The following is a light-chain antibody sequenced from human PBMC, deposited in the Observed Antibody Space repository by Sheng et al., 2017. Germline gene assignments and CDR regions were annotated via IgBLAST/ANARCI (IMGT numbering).Light chain of an antibody. CDR3: QQYYNTLFS. Sequence: DIQLTQSPSSLSASVGDRVTITCRASQVVSNSLAWYQQKPGKAPKLVLYAASRLESGVPSRFSGSASGTDYTLTISSLQPEDFATYYCQQYYNTLFSFGQGTKLEI. V-gene: IGKV1-NL1*01. J-gene: IGKJ2*03. CDR2: AAS. CDR1: QVVSNS.